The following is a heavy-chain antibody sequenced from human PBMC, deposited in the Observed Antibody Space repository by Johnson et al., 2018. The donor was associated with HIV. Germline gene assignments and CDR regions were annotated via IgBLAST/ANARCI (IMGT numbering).Heavy chain of an antibody. Sequence: VKLVESGGGLVQPGGSLRLSCAASGFTVSSNYMSWVRQAPGKGLEWVSVIYSGGSTYYADSVKGRFTISRDNSKNTLYLQMNSLRAEDTAVYYCARDRRFGDPGAFDIWGQGTMVTVSS. CDR3: ARDRRFGDPGAFDI. D-gene: IGHD2-21*02. CDR2: IYSGGST. J-gene: IGHJ3*02. V-gene: IGHV3-66*01. CDR1: GFTVSSNY.